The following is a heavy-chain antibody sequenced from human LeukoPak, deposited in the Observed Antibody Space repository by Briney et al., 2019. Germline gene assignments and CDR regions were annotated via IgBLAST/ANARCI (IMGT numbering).Heavy chain of an antibody. Sequence: ASVKVSCKASGYTFTSYAMNWVRQAPGQGLEWMGWINTNTGNPTYAQGFTGRFVFSLDTSVSTAYLQISSLKAEDTAVYYCASGGSTYYYDSSGYYVAWGQGTLVTVSS. J-gene: IGHJ4*02. CDR2: INTNTGNP. V-gene: IGHV7-4-1*02. CDR1: GYTFTSYA. D-gene: IGHD3-22*01. CDR3: ASGGSTYYYDSSGYYVA.